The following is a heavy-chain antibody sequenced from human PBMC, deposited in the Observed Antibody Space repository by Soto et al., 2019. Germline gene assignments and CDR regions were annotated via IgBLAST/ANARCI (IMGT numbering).Heavy chain of an antibody. J-gene: IGHJ3*02. CDR3: TTGYPRQRGAFDS. V-gene: IGHV3-15*07. CDR2: IKSKPDGGTT. Sequence: EVQLVESGGGLVKPGGSLRLSCAGSGFTFSNAWMNWVRQAPGKGLEWVGRIKSKPDGGTTDYAEPVKGRFTISGDDSKNTLYLQMTSLKTEDTAVYYCTTGYPRQRGAFDSWGQGTMVTVSS. CDR1: GFTFSNAW. D-gene: IGHD1-20*01.